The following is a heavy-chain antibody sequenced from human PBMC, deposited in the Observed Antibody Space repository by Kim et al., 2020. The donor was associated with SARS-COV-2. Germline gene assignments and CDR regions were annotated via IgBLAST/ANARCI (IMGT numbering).Heavy chain of an antibody. V-gene: IGHV1-24*01. J-gene: IGHJ4*02. CDR1: GYTLTELS. CDR2: FDPEDGET. CDR3: ATVYYGSGSYPFDY. D-gene: IGHD3-10*01. Sequence: ASVKVSCKVSGYTLTELSMHWVRQAPGKGLEWMGGFDPEDGETIYAQKFQGRVTMTEDTSTDTAYMELSSLRSEDTAVYYCATVYYGSGSYPFDYWGQGTLVTVSS.